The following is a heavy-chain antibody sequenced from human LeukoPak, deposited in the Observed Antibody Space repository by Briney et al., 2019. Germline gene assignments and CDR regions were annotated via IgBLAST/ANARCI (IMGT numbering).Heavy chain of an antibody. D-gene: IGHD3-3*01. CDR2: INPSVGVT. CDR3: ARDFSRIFRSGFFSD. Sequence: ASVKVSCKASGYTFTGYYIHWIRQAPGHGLEWMGWINPSVGVTNFTQKFQGRVTLTRDTSITTVYTDLSSLRSDDTAVYYCARDFSRIFRSGFFSDWGQGTLVTVSS. J-gene: IGHJ1*01. V-gene: IGHV1-2*02. CDR1: GYTFTGYY.